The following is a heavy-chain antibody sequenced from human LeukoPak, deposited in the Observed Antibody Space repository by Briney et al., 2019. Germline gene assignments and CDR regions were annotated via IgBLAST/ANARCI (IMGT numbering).Heavy chain of an antibody. CDR3: ARGRYCSGGTCYSGAGGFDY. V-gene: IGHV3-11*01. J-gene: IGHJ4*02. D-gene: IGHD2-15*01. CDR2: ITTRGSTI. CDR1: GFTFSDYY. Sequence: GGSLRLSCAASGFTFSDYYMSWIRQAPGKGREWVSYITTRGSTIYYADSVKGRFTISRDNAKNSLYLQMNSLRAEDTAVYYCARGRYCSGGTCYSGAGGFDYWGQGTLVTVSS.